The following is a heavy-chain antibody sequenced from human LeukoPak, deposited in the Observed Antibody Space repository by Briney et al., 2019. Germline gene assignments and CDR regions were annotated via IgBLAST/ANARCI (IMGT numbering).Heavy chain of an antibody. Sequence: SETLSLTCAVYGASISALYWGWIRQSPGKGLEWIGYTYYSGRPTYNPSLKSRVTISVDTSKNQFSLKLSSVTAADTAVYYCARMHYDILTGYYRGIWFDPWGQGTLVTVSS. D-gene: IGHD3-9*01. CDR3: ARMHYDILTGYYRGIWFDP. CDR1: GASISALY. CDR2: TYYSGRP. V-gene: IGHV4-59*08. J-gene: IGHJ5*02.